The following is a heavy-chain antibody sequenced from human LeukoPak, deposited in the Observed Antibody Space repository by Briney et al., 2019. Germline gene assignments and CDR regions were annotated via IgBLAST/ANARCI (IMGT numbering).Heavy chain of an antibody. CDR2: INPSGGST. V-gene: IGHV1-46*01. D-gene: IGHD6-13*01. CDR1: GYTFTSYY. J-gene: IGHJ4*02. CDR3: ARDFVRIAAAGRGLSPGY. Sequence: GAPVKVSCKASGYTFTSYYMHWVRQAPGQGLEWMGIINPSGGSTSYAQKFQGRVTMTRDTSTSTVYMELSSLRSEDMAVYYCARDFVRIAAAGRGLSPGYWGQGTLVTVSS.